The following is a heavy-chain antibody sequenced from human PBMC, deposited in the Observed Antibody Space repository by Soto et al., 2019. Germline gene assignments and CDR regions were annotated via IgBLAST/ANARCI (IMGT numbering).Heavy chain of an antibody. CDR2: ISWNSGSV. CDR1: GFTFDDYA. CDR3: AKDSIAAAGSHNY. D-gene: IGHD6-13*01. V-gene: IGHV3-9*01. Sequence: EVQLVESGGGLVQPGRSLRLSCAASGFTFDDYAMHWVRQAPGKGLEWVSGISWNSGSVGYADSVKGRFTISRDNAKNSLYLQMNSLRAEDTALYYCAKDSIAAAGSHNYWGQGTLVTVSS. J-gene: IGHJ4*02.